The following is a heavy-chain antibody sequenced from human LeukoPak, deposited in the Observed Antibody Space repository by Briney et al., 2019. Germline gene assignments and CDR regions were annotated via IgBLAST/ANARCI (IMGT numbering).Heavy chain of an antibody. CDR1: GFTFSSYA. D-gene: IGHD6-13*01. V-gene: IGHV3-21*01. J-gene: IGHJ4*02. Sequence: GGSLRLSCAASGFTFSSYAMSWVRQAPGKGLEWVSSISSSSSYIYYADSVKGRFTISRDNAKNSLYLQMNSLRAEDTAVYYCARAAAGNIDYWGQGTLVTVSS. CDR2: ISSSSSYI. CDR3: ARAAAGNIDY.